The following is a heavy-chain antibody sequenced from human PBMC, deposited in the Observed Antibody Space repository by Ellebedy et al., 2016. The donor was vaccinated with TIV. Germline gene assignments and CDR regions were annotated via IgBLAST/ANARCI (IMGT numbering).Heavy chain of an antibody. CDR1: GYTFTSNG. J-gene: IGHJ4*02. CDR3: ARDTTYYDHIGYYPYFDF. CDR2: ISAYNGNT. D-gene: IGHD3-22*01. Sequence: AASVKVSCKASGYTFTSNGISWVRQAPGQGLEWMGWISAYNGNTNYEQKFQGRVTMTTDTSTSTAYMELRSLTSDDTAVYYCARDTTYYDHIGYYPYFDFWGQGTLVTVSS. V-gene: IGHV1-18*01.